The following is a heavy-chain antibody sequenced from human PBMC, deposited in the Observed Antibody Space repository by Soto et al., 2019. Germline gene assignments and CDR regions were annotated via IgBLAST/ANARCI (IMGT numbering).Heavy chain of an antibody. CDR1: GFTFSSYA. Sequence: EVQLVESGGGLVQPGGSLRLSCAASGFTFSSYAMHWVRQAPGKGLEYVSAISGNGGSTYYANSVKGRFTISRDNSKNTLYLQMGSLRAEDMAVYYCARVAAFDIWGQGTMVTVSS. CDR2: ISGNGGST. V-gene: IGHV3-64*01. J-gene: IGHJ3*02. CDR3: ARVAAFDI.